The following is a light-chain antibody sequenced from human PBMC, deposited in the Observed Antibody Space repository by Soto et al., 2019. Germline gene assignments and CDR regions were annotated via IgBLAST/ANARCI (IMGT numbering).Light chain of an antibody. J-gene: IGKJ1*01. V-gene: IGKV1-6*01. Sequence: AIQMTQSPSSLSASVGDRVTITCRASQDIRNELAWYQHNPGKAPKLLIYAASYLQGGVPSRFRGAGSGTDFTLTISSLQPEDFAPYYCLQDYNSPRTFGQGTKVAIK. CDR1: QDIRNE. CDR2: AAS. CDR3: LQDYNSPRT.